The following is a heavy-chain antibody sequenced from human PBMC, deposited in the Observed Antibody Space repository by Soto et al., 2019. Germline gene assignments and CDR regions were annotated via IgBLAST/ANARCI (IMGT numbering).Heavy chain of an antibody. J-gene: IGHJ4*02. CDR1: RGTIGDYS. CDR3: VRKHNRAGSFDS. Sequence: SETMWRPGSISRGTIGDYSSRRIAQPPGKGLERLDYIYYTGKTDQNPSLERRVSISLGTSKTQFSLHLRSVTAADTAVYYCVRKHNRAGSFDSWGPGILVT. V-gene: IGHV4-59*01. D-gene: IGHD2-21*01. CDR2: IYYTGKT.